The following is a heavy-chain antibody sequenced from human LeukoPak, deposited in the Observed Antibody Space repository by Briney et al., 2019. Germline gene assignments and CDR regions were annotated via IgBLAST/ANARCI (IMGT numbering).Heavy chain of an antibody. J-gene: IGHJ4*02. Sequence: PSETLSLTCTVSGGSISSYYWSWIRQPPGKGLEWIGYIYYSGSTNCNPSLKSRVTISVDTSKNQFSLKLSSVTAADTAVYYCARGWLYCSSTSCSLDYWGQGTLVTVSS. CDR1: GGSISSYY. D-gene: IGHD2-2*01. V-gene: IGHV4-59*01. CDR2: IYYSGST. CDR3: ARGWLYCSSTSCSLDY.